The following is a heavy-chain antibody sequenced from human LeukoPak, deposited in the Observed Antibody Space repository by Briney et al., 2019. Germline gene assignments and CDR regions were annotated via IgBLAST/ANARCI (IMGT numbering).Heavy chain of an antibody. CDR1: GGSISSGGYY. D-gene: IGHD3-22*01. CDR3: AREASRYDSSGGSDY. CDR2: IYYSGST. Sequence: PSETLSLTCTVSGGSISSGGYYWSWIRQRPGKGLEWIGYIYYSGSTYYNPSLKSRVTISVDTSKNQFSLKLSSVTAADTAVYYCAREASRYDSSGGSDYWGQGTLVTVSS. J-gene: IGHJ4*02. V-gene: IGHV4-31*03.